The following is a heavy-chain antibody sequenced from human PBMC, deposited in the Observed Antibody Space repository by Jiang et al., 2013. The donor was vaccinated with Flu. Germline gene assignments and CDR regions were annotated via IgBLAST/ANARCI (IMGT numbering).Heavy chain of an antibody. CDR3: ARAYSGSYFQN. CDR1: GGSFSGYY. Sequence: LLKPSETLSLTCAVYGGSFSGYYWSWIRQPPGKGLEWIGEINHSGSTNYNPSLKSRVTISVDTSKNQFSLKLSSVTAADTAVYYCARAYSGSYFQNWGPGTLVTVSS. CDR2: INHSGST. D-gene: IGHD1-26*01. V-gene: IGHV4-34*01. J-gene: IGHJ4*02.